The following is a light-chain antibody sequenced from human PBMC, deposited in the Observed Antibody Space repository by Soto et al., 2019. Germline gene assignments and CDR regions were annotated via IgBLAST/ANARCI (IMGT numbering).Light chain of an antibody. CDR3: TSYTSSSTRV. V-gene: IGLV2-14*01. CDR1: SSDIGNYDF. J-gene: IGLJ1*01. CDR2: EVS. Sequence: QSALTQPASVSGSPGQSITISCTGTSSDIGNYDFVSWYQQVPGTAPKAMIYEVSSRPSGVSNRFSGSKSGNTASLTISGLQAEDEADYYCTSYTSSSTRVFGTGTKLTVL.